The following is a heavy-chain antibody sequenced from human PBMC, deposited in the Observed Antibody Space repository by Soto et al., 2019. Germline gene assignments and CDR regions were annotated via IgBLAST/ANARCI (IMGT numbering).Heavy chain of an antibody. D-gene: IGHD3-22*01. J-gene: IGHJ4*02. CDR3: ATVVGEYYFDY. CDR1: ENRFTSYF. CDR2: IYPGDSDT. V-gene: IGHV5-51*01. Sequence: DSLKVSWKFSENRFTSYFIGWVRQMPGKGLGWMGIIYPGDSDTRYSPSFQGQVTISADKSISTAYLQWSSLKASDTAMYYCATVVGEYYFDYCGQRTPVTVSS.